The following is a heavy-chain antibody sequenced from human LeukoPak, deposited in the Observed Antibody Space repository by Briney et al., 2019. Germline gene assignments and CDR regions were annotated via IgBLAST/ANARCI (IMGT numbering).Heavy chain of an antibody. CDR3: ARAIETYYYDWIATYYMDV. V-gene: IGHV4-31*03. CDR1: VGPNSTGGYH. Sequence: LTLPCTLSVGPNSTGGYHGSSIRQQPGKGRLWLGCIYYIVTTYYNPSLTIRLTQAVDPSKNQFSLELTSVPASDTAVYDCARAIETYYYDWIATYYMDVWGKGTTVTASS. J-gene: IGHJ6*03. D-gene: IGHD3-22*01. CDR2: IYYIVTT.